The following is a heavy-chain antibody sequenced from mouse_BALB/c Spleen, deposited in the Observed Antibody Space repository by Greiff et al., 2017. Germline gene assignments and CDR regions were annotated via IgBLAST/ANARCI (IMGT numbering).Heavy chain of an antibody. CDR3: ARLRAMDY. J-gene: IGHJ4*01. CDR1: GFAFSSYD. CDR2: ISSGGGST. V-gene: IGHV5-12-1*01. Sequence: DVQLVESGGGLVKPGGSLKLSCAASGFAFSSYDMSWVRQTPEKRLEWVAYISSGGGSTYYPDTVKGRFTISRDNAKNTLYLQMSSLKSEDTAMYYCARLRAMDYWGQGTSVTVSS.